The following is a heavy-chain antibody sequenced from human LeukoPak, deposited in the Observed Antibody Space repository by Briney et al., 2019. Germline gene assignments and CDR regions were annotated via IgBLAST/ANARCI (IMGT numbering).Heavy chain of an antibody. J-gene: IGHJ4*02. D-gene: IGHD5-12*01. CDR2: IYYSGST. V-gene: IGHV4-30-4*01. CDR3: TRVRDSGYDYFDY. CDR1: GGSISSGDYY. Sequence: SQTLSLTCTVSGGSISSGDYYWSWIRQPPGKGLEWIGYIYYSGSTYYNPSLKSRVTISVDTSKNQFSLKLSSVTAADTAVYYCTRVRDSGYDYFDYWGQGTLVTVSS.